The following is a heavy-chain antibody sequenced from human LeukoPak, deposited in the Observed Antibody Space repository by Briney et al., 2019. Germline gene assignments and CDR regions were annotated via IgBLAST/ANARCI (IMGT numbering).Heavy chain of an antibody. CDR2: IYSGGGT. V-gene: IGHV3-53*01. CDR3: AKGGYTYGHFDC. CDR1: GFTVSSNY. Sequence: PGGSLRLSCAASGFTVSSNYMSWVRQAPGKGLEWVSIIYSGGGTYYADSVKGRFTISRDNSKNTLFLQMISLSAEDTAVYYRAKGGYTYGHFDCWGQGTLVTVSS. J-gene: IGHJ4*02. D-gene: IGHD5-18*01.